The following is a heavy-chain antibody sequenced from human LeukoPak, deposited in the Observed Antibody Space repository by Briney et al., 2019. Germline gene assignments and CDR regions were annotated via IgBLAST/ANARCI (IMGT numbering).Heavy chain of an antibody. J-gene: IGHJ6*04. CDR3: LFRDYGRKTNPKRYSYDQLDV. CDR2: IYWDDDN. D-gene: IGHD4-17*01. V-gene: IGHV2-5*02. Sequence: SGPTLVNPTQTLTLTCTFSGFSLTTSGVGVGWIRQPPGKALEWLALIYWDDDNRYSPSMKSRLTITKDTSKNQVVLTMTNMDPVDTASYYCLFRDYGRKTNPKRYSYDQLDVWGKGITVTVSS. CDR1: GFSLTTSGVG.